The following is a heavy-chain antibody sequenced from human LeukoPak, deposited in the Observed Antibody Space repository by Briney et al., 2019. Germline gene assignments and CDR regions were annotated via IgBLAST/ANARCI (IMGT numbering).Heavy chain of an antibody. V-gene: IGHV3-30-3*01. CDR1: GFTFSSYA. Sequence: GRSLRLSCAASGFTFSSYAMHWVRQAPGKGLEWVAVISYDGSNKYYADSVKGRFTISRDNSKNTLYLQMNSLRAEDTAVYYCARDHTLGYGDPLPFGYWGQGTLVTVSS. CDR3: ARDHTLGYGDPLPFGY. CDR2: ISYDGSNK. D-gene: IGHD4-17*01. J-gene: IGHJ4*02.